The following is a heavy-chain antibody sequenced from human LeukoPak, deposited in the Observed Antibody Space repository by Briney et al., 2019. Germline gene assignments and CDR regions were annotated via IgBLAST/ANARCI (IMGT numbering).Heavy chain of an antibody. J-gene: IGHJ4*02. CDR2: ITGYGGKI. D-gene: IGHD4-11*01. CDR1: GFTVSSNY. CDR3: AKRSSSNFFDY. V-gene: IGHV3-43*02. Sequence: GGALRLSCAASGFTVSSNYMSWVRPPPGKGLEWVSVITGYGGKIYYADSVKGRFTISRDNSKNSLYLQMNSLRIEDTALYYCAKRSSSNFFDYWGQGTLVTVSS.